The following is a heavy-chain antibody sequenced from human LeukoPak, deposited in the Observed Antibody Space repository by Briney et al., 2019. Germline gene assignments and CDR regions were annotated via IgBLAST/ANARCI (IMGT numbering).Heavy chain of an antibody. CDR3: ARDVDVSAAVIPGYFDS. J-gene: IGHJ4*02. D-gene: IGHD2-2*01. CDR1: GFTFSSYT. CDR2: VTSSSTYI. V-gene: IGHV3-21*01. Sequence: PGGSLRLSCAASGFTFSSYTMNWVRQAPGKGLEWVSSVTSSSTYIYYAESVKGRFAISRDNAENSLYLQMDSLRPEDTAVYYCARDVDVSAAVIPGYFDSWGQGTLVTVSS.